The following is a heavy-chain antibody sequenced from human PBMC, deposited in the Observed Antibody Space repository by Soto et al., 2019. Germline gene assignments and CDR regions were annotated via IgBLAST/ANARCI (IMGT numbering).Heavy chain of an antibody. D-gene: IGHD3-3*01. CDR1: GFTVSSNY. Sequence: GSLRLSCAASGFTVSSNYMTWVRQAPGKGLEWVSVIYSDGTTYYADSVKGRFTISRDNSQNTLYLQMNSLRADDTAIYYCARWSYLDYWGQGTRVTVSS. J-gene: IGHJ4*02. V-gene: IGHV3-53*01. CDR2: IYSDGTT. CDR3: ARWSYLDY.